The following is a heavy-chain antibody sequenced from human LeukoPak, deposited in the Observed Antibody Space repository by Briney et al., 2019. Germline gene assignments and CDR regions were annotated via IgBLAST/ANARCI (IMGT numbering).Heavy chain of an antibody. V-gene: IGHV4-61*02. D-gene: IGHD3-3*01. Sequence: SETLSLTCTVSGGSLSSGSYCWSWIRQPAGKGLEWHGRIYTSGSTNYNPSLKTRVATSVATSKNQFSLKLSSVTAADTAVYYCARDQTNYYDFWSGYYSGNNWFDPWGQGTLVTVSS. J-gene: IGHJ5*02. CDR1: GGSLSSGSYC. CDR3: ARDQTNYYDFWSGYYSGNNWFDP. CDR2: IYTSGST.